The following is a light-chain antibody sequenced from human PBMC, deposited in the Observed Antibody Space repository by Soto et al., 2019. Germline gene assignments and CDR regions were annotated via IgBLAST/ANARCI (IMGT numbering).Light chain of an antibody. Sequence: QSVLTQPASVSGSPGQSITISCTGTSSDIGGYDYVSWYQHHPGKAPKFIIYGVTNRPSGVSHRFSGSKSANTASLTISGLQAEDEADYYCTSYTSSSTHVFGIGTKVTVL. J-gene: IGLJ1*01. CDR3: TSYTSSSTHV. V-gene: IGLV2-14*01. CDR1: SSDIGGYDY. CDR2: GVT.